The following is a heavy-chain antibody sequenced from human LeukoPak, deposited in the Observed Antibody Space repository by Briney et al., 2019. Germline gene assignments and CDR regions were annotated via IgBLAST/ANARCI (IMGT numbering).Heavy chain of an antibody. CDR2: IYYSGST. CDR1: GGSISSYY. D-gene: IGHD2-2*01. V-gene: IGHV4-59*01. CDR3: ARVRPYVGSTYYGMDV. Sequence: SETLSLTCTVSGGSISSYYWSWIRQPPGKGLEWIGYIYYSGSTNYNPSLKSRVTISVDTSKNQFSLKLSSVTAADTAVYYCARVRPYVGSTYYGMDVWGQGTTVTVSS. J-gene: IGHJ6*02.